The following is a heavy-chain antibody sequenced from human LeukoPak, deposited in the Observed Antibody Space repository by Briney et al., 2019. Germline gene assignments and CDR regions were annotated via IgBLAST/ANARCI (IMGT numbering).Heavy chain of an antibody. Sequence: TGVSQTLLCAAWGVILKTYSEHALRQAPGKGLEWVSSISSSSSYIFYADSVKGRFTIPRDNANRSLYLPMNSLRPEDTAVHYCARDEGLKVATMTLQKWGQGTLVTVSS. D-gene: IGHD5-24*01. CDR1: GVILKTYS. CDR2: ISSSSSYI. CDR3: ARDEGLKVATMTLQK. J-gene: IGHJ4*02. V-gene: IGHV3-21*01.